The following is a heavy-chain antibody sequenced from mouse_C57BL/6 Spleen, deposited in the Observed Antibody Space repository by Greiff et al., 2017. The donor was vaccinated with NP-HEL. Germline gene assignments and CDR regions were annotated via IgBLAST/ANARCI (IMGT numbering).Heavy chain of an antibody. D-gene: IGHD3-1*01. Sequence: EVQLQQSGPELVKPGASVKISCKASGYTFTDYYMNWVKQSHGKSLEWIGDINPNNGGTSYNQKFKGKATLTVDKSSSTAYMELRSLTSEDSAVYCCAGFSGAYWGQGTLVTVSA. V-gene: IGHV1-26*01. CDR3: AGFSGAY. CDR1: GYTFTDYY. J-gene: IGHJ3*01. CDR2: INPNNGGT.